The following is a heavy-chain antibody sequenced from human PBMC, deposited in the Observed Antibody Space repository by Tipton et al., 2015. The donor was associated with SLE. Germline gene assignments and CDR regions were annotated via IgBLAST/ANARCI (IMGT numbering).Heavy chain of an antibody. CDR2: IYHSGST. D-gene: IGHD6-19*01. CDR1: GGSISSGGYS. J-gene: IGHJ4*02. CDR3: ARDGLSSGWYEGLFY. V-gene: IGHV4-30-2*01. Sequence: TLSLTCAVSGGSISSGGYSWSWIRQPPGKGLEWIGYIYHSGSTYYNPSLKSRVTISVDRSKNQFSLKLSSVTAADTAVYYCARDGLSSGWYEGLFYWGQGTLVTVSS.